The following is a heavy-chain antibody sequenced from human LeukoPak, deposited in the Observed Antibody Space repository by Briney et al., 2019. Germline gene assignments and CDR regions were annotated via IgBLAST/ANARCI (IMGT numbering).Heavy chain of an antibody. J-gene: IGHJ5*02. D-gene: IGHD1-26*01. CDR3: ASVVLELPWFDP. V-gene: IGHV1-69*13. Sequence: SVKVSCKASGYTFTGYYMHWVRQAPGQGLEWMGGIIPIFGTVNYAQKFQGRVTITAYESTSTAYMELSSLRSEDTAVYYCASVVLELPWFDPWGQGTLVTVSS. CDR2: IIPIFGTV. CDR1: GYTFTGYY.